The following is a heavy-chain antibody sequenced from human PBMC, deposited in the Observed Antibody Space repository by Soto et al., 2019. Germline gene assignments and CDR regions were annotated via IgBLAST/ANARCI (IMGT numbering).Heavy chain of an antibody. V-gene: IGHV4-39*01. CDR3: ARHAGDSSGWYYFDY. J-gene: IGHJ4*02. D-gene: IGHD6-19*01. CDR1: GGSISSGGYY. CDR2: IYYSGST. Sequence: SETLSLTCTVSGGSISSGGYYWSWIRQHPGKGLEWIGYIYYSGSTYYNPSLKSRVTISVDTSKNQFSLKLSSVTAADTAVYYCARHAGDSSGWYYFDYWGQGTLVTVSS.